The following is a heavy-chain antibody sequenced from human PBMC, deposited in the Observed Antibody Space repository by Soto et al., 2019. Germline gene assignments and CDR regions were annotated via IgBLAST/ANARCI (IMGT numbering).Heavy chain of an antibody. D-gene: IGHD3-10*01. J-gene: IGHJ5*02. Sequence: SETLSLTCAVYGGSFSGYYWSWIRQPPGKGLEWIGEIHHSGRTSYSPSLKSRVTISVDTSKDQFSLKLSSVTAADAAVYYCARGLGTFDTWGQGTLVTVSS. V-gene: IGHV4-34*01. CDR1: GGSFSGYY. CDR3: ARGLGTFDT. CDR2: IHHSGRT.